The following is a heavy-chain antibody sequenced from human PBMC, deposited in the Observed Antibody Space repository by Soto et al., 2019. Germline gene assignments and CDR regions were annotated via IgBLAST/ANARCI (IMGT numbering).Heavy chain of an antibody. CDR1: GFTFSSDS. Sequence: EVQLVESGGGLVKPGGSLRLSCAASGFTFSSDSMNWVRQAPGKGLEWVSSISSSSSYIYYADSVKGRFTISRDNAKNSLYLQMNSLRAEDTAVYYCARVAKPYGSGSYTYYFDYWGQGTLVTVSS. V-gene: IGHV3-21*01. CDR3: ARVAKPYGSGSYTYYFDY. D-gene: IGHD3-10*01. CDR2: ISSSSSYI. J-gene: IGHJ4*02.